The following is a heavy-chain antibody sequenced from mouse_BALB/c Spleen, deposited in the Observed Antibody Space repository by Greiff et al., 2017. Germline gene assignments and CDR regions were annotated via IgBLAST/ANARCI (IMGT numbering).Heavy chain of an antibody. CDR3: AVGAMDY. J-gene: IGHJ4*01. V-gene: IGHV1-69*02. CDR1: GYTFTSYW. Sequence: VQLQQSGAELAKPGASVKMSCKASGYTFTSYWMHWVKQRPGQGLEWIGEIDPSDSYTNYNQKFKGKATLTVDKSSSTAYMQLSSLTSEDSAVYYCAVGAMDYWGQGTSVTVSS. CDR2: IDPSDSYT.